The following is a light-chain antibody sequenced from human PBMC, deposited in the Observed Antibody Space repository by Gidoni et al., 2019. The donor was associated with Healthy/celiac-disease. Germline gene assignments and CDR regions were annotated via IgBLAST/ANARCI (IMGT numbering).Light chain of an antibody. J-gene: IGKJ2*01. CDR2: WAS. Sequence: DIVMTQSPDSLAVSLGERATINCKSSQSVLYSSNNKNYLAWYQQKPGQPPKLLIYWASTRESGVPDRFSGSGSGTDFTLTISSLQAEDVAVYYCQQYYSTLSYTFGQXTKLEIK. CDR1: QSVLYSSNNKNY. CDR3: QQYYSTLSYT. V-gene: IGKV4-1*01.